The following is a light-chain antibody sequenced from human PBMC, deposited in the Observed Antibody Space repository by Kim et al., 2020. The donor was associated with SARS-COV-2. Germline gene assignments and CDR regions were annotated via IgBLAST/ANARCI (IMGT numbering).Light chain of an antibody. V-gene: IGKV3-15*01. CDR3: QQYNNWPRT. CDR2: GAS. CDR1: QSVSSN. J-gene: IGKJ1*01. Sequence: EIVMTQSPATLFVSPGERATRSCRASQSVSSNLAWYQQKPGQAPRLLIYGASTRATGIPARFSGSGSGTEFTLTISSLQSEDFAVYYCQQYNNWPRTFGQGTKVDIK.